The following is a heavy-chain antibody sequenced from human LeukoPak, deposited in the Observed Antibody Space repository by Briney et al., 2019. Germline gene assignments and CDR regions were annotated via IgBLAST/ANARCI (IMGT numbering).Heavy chain of an antibody. Sequence: PSETLSLTCTVSGGSISSYYWSWIRQPPGKGLEWIGYIYYSRSTNYNPSLKSRVTISVDTSKNQFSLKLSSVTAADTAVYYCARAGGGYNYSWFDPWGQGTLVTVSS. V-gene: IGHV4-59*01. D-gene: IGHD5-24*01. CDR2: IYYSRST. CDR1: GGSISSYY. CDR3: ARAGGGYNYSWFDP. J-gene: IGHJ5*02.